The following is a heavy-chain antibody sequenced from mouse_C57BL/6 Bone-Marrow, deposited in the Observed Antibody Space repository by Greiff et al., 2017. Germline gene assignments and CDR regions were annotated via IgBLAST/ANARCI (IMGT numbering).Heavy chain of an antibody. CDR3: ARHYSDWGFAY. J-gene: IGHJ3*01. D-gene: IGHD2-12*01. CDR1: GYSFTGYF. Sequence: EVQLVESGPELVKPGDSVKISCKASGYSFTGYFMNWVMQSHGKSLEWIGRINPYNGDTFYNQKFKGKATLTVDKSSSTAHMELRSLTTGDSAVYYYARHYSDWGFAYWGQGTLVTVSA. CDR2: INPYNGDT. V-gene: IGHV1-20*01.